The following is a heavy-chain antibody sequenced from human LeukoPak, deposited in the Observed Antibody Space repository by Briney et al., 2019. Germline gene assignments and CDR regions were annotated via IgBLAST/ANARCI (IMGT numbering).Heavy chain of an antibody. J-gene: IGHJ5*02. CDR3: ARDAENYCSSTSCYPRWFDP. CDR2: IIPIFGTA. D-gene: IGHD2-2*01. Sequence: SVTVSFKASGGTFISYAISWVRQAPGQGREWMGGIIPIFGTANYAQKFQGRVTITTDESTSTAYMELSSLRSEDTAVYYCARDAENYCSSTSCYPRWFDPWGQGTLVTVSS. CDR1: GGTFISYA. V-gene: IGHV1-69*05.